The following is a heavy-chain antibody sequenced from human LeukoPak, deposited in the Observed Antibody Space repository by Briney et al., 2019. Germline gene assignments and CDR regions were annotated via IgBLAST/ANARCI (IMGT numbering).Heavy chain of an antibody. CDR2: IGISSGPL. Sequence: PGGSLRLSCAASGFTFNNYAMNWVHQTPGGRLEWVSFIGISSGPLLYPDSVKGRFTISRDNAKASVYLQMNRLRAEDTAVYYCARAKGYTSSYSFDYWGQGILVTVSS. CDR1: GFTFNNYA. J-gene: IGHJ4*02. D-gene: IGHD3-10*01. V-gene: IGHV3-48*04. CDR3: ARAKGYTSSYSFDY.